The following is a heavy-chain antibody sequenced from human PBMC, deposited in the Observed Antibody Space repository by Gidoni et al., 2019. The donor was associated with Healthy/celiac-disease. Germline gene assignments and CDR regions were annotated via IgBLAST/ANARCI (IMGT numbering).Heavy chain of an antibody. CDR2: ISWDGGST. CDR1: GFTFDDYT. J-gene: IGHJ4*02. CDR3: AKDLADYDSSGYSYYFDY. D-gene: IGHD3-22*01. Sequence: EVQLVESGGVVVQPGGSLRLSCAASGFTFDDYTMHWVRQAPGKGLEWVSLISWDGGSTYYADSVKGRFTISRDNSKNSLYLQMNSLRTEDTALYYCAKDLADYDSSGYSYYFDYWGQGTLVTVPS. V-gene: IGHV3-43*01.